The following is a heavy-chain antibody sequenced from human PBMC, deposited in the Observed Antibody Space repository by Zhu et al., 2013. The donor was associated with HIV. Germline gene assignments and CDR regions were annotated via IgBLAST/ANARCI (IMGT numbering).Heavy chain of an antibody. J-gene: IGHJ5*02. D-gene: IGHD3-16*02. Sequence: QVQLVQSGAEVKKPGASVKVSCKASGYSFINYAISWVRQAPGQGLEWMGWISTSNPNTNYAKKFQGRVTMTTDSSTTTADMELRGLTSDDTAIYYCARDVSQGGETYRWRGNWFDPGARELWSPSP. CDR3: ARDVSQGGETYRWRGNWFDP. CDR2: ISTSNPNT. V-gene: IGHV1-18*01. CDR1: GYSFINYA.